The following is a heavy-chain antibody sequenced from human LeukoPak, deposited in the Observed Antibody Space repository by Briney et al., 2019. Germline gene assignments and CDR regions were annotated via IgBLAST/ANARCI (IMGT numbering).Heavy chain of an antibody. D-gene: IGHD3-10*01. Sequence: GGSLRLSCAASGFTFSSYSMNWVRQAPGKGLEWVSSISSSSSYIYYADSVKGRFTISRDNAKNSLYLQMNSLRAEDTAVYYCARWGWFGEGFDYWGQGTLVTVSS. V-gene: IGHV3-21*01. CDR2: ISSSSSYI. CDR1: GFTFSSYS. J-gene: IGHJ4*02. CDR3: ARWGWFGEGFDY.